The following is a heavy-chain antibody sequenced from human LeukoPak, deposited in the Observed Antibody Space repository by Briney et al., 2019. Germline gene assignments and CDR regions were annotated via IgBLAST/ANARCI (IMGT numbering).Heavy chain of an antibody. CDR3: AKVAQYSGSSHDTDY. D-gene: IGHD1-26*01. CDR1: GFTFSSYA. Sequence: PGGSLRLSCAASGFTFSSYAMSWVRQAPGRGLGGVSSISESGGSTYYADSVKGRFTVSRDNSKNTLYLQMSSLRADDTAVYYCAKVAQYSGSSHDTDYWGQGTLVTVSS. CDR2: ISESGGST. V-gene: IGHV3-23*01. J-gene: IGHJ4*02.